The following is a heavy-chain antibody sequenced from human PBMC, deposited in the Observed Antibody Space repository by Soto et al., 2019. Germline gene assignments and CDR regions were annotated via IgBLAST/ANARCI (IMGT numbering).Heavy chain of an antibody. CDR1: GDTFTSYA. J-gene: IGHJ5*02. Sequence: ASVKVSCKASGDTFTSYAMHWVRQAPGQRLEWMGWINAGNGNTKYSQKFQGRVTITRDTSASTAYMELSSLRSEDTAVYYCARGSSSWYQNWFDPWGQGTLVTVSS. D-gene: IGHD6-13*01. V-gene: IGHV1-3*01. CDR2: INAGNGNT. CDR3: ARGSSSWYQNWFDP.